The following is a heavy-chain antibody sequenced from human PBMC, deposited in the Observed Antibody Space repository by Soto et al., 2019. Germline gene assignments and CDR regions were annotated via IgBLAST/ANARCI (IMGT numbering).Heavy chain of an antibody. J-gene: IGHJ5*02. CDR2: IYYSGST. D-gene: IGHD4-17*01. Sequence: SETLSLTCTVSGGSISSYFWSWIRQPPGKGLEWIGYIYYSGSTNYNPSLKSRVTISADTSKNQFSLKLTSVTAADTAVYYCARGDSPTVTTINYFDPWGQGLLVTVSS. CDR1: GGSISSYF. V-gene: IGHV4-59*01. CDR3: ARGDSPTVTTINYFDP.